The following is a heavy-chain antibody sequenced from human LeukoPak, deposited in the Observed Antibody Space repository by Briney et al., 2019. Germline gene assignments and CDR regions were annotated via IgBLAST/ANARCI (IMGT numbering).Heavy chain of an antibody. CDR3: ARHYGP. Sequence: SETLSLTCTVSGGSINSYYWSWIRQPPGKGLEWIGYIYYSGSTNYNPSLQSRVTISVETSKDQFSLKLSSLTAADTAVYYCARHYGPWGQGTLVTVSS. J-gene: IGHJ5*02. D-gene: IGHD3-16*01. V-gene: IGHV4-59*01. CDR2: IYYSGST. CDR1: GGSINSYY.